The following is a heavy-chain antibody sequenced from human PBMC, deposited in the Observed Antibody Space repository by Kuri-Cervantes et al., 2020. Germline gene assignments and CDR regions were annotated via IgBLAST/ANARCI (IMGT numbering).Heavy chain of an antibody. D-gene: IGHD1/OR15-1a*01. J-gene: IGHJ6*03. CDR1: GGSFSGYY. V-gene: IGHV4-34*01. CDR2: INHSGST. CDR3: ATDWGEQVVLDV. Sequence: GSLRLSCAVYGGSFSGYYWSWIRQPPGKGLEWIGEINHSGSTNYNPSLKSRVTISVDTSKNQFSLKLSSVTAADTAVYYCATDWGEQVVLDVWGKGTTVTV.